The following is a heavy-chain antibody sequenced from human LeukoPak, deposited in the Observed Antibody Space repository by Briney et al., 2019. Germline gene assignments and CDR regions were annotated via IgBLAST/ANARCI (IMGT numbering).Heavy chain of an antibody. Sequence: SETLSLTCTVSGGSISSGGYYWSWIRQHPGKGLEWIGYIYYSGSTYYNPSLKSRVTISVDTSKNQFSLKLSSVTAADTAVYYCARDVYYYDSSGYRAFDIWGPGTMVTVSS. CDR3: ARDVYYYDSSGYRAFDI. CDR1: GGSISSGGYY. CDR2: IYYSGST. J-gene: IGHJ3*02. V-gene: IGHV4-31*03. D-gene: IGHD3-22*01.